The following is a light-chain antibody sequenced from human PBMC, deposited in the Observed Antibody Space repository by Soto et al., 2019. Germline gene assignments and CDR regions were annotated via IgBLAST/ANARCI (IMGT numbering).Light chain of an antibody. CDR1: QSVTTF. CDR3: QQRSNWPPSIT. J-gene: IGKJ5*01. Sequence: EIVLTQSPATLSLSPGQRATLSCRASQSVTTFLAWYQQKPGQAPRLLIYDASDRATDIPARFSGSGSGTDFTLTISSLEPEDFAVYYCQQRSNWPPSITFGQGTRLEI. CDR2: DAS. V-gene: IGKV3-11*01.